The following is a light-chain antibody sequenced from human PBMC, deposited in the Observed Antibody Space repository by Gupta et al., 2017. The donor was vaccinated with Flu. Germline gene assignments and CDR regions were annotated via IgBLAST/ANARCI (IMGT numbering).Light chain of an antibody. CDR1: SSDVGGYNY. Sequence: QSALTQPASVSGSPGPSITISCTGTSSDVGGYNYVSWYQQHPGKDPKLMIYEVSNRPSGVSNRVSGSKSGNTASLTISGLQAEDEADYYCSSYTRSSTLVVFGGGTKLTVL. CDR2: EVS. CDR3: SSYTRSSTLVV. J-gene: IGLJ2*01. V-gene: IGLV2-14*01.